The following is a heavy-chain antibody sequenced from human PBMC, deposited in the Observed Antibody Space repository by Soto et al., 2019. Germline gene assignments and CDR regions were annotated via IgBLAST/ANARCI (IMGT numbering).Heavy chain of an antibody. CDR2: ISAYNGNT. J-gene: IGHJ4*02. D-gene: IGHD4-17*01. CDR3: ARDRRGLRCEGGKGDFDY. V-gene: IGHV1-18*01. CDR1: GYTFTSYG. Sequence: QVQLVQSGAEVKKPGASVKVSCKASGYTFTSYGISWVRQTPGQGLEWMGWISAYNGNTNYAQKLQGRVTMTTDTSTRTACMELRSLRSDDTAVYYCARDRRGLRCEGGKGDFDYCGQGTLDSVSS.